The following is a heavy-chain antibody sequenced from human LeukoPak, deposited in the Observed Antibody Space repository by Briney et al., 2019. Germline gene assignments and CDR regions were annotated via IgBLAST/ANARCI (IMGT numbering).Heavy chain of an antibody. CDR1: GYTFTSYD. CDR3: ARGLWFGELSYYYYMDV. Sequence: ASVKVSCKASGYTFTSYDINWVRQATGQGLEWMGWMNPNSGNTGYAQKFQGRVTMTRNTSISIAYMELSSLRSEDTAVYYCARGLWFGELSYYYYMDVWGKGATVTISS. J-gene: IGHJ6*03. D-gene: IGHD3-10*01. V-gene: IGHV1-8*01. CDR2: MNPNSGNT.